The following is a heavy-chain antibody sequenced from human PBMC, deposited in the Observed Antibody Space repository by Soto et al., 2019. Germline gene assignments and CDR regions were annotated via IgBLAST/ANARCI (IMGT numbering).Heavy chain of an antibody. D-gene: IGHD2-15*01. CDR2: IYYSGST. Sequence: PSETLSLTCTVSGGSISSYYWSWIRQPPGKGLEWIGYIYYSGSTNYNPSLKSRVTMSVDTSKNQFSLYLSSMTAADTAIYYCARWVEVSLDYYDSWGQGTPVTVSS. J-gene: IGHJ4*02. V-gene: IGHV4-59*12. CDR1: GGSISSYY. CDR3: ARWVEVSLDYYDS.